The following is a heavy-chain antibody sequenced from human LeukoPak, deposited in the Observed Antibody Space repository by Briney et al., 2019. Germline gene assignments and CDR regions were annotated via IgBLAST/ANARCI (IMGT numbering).Heavy chain of an antibody. CDR1: GSIFTSYW. CDR2: IYPGDSDT. J-gene: IGHJ4*02. D-gene: IGHD6-13*01. V-gene: IGHV5-51*01. CDR3: ARHQREYSSSWVPLDS. Sequence: GESLQISCKGSGSIFTSYWIGWVRQMPGKGLEWMGIIYPGDSDTRYSPSFQGQVTISADKSISTAYLQWSSLKASDTAMYYCARHQREYSSSWVPLDSSGQGTLVTVSS.